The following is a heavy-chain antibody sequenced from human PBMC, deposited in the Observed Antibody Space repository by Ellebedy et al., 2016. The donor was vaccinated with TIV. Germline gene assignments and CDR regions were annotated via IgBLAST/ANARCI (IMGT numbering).Heavy chain of an antibody. J-gene: IGHJ6*02. V-gene: IGHV3-48*02. D-gene: IGHD2-2*01. CDR3: ARGEGWYCSSITCLAPGMDV. CDR1: GFTFSSYS. CDR2: TDRGSSNI. Sequence: PGGSLRLSCAASGFTFSSYSMNWVRQAPGKGLEWVSYTDRGSSNIYYADSVKGRFTISSDDAQNSLYLQMNSLRDEDTAVYYCARGEGWYCSSITCLAPGMDVWGQGTTVTVSS.